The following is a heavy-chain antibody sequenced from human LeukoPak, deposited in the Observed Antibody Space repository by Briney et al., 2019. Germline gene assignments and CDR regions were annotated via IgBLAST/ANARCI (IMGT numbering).Heavy chain of an antibody. CDR1: GFRFSTYA. Sequence: PGGSLRLSCAASGFRFSTYAMSWVRQAPGKGLEWVSVISNSGGSTFYADSVKGRFTISRDNSKNTLYLQMNSLRAEDTAVYYCAKRASVSGTSLSYLDYWGQGTLVTVSS. CDR2: ISNSGGST. V-gene: IGHV3-23*01. D-gene: IGHD3-10*01. CDR3: AKRASVSGTSLSYLDY. J-gene: IGHJ4*02.